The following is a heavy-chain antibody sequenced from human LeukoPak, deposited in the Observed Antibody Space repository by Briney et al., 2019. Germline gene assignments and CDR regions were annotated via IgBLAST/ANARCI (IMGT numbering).Heavy chain of an antibody. CDR3: ARDGYGGNSFDY. CDR1: GYTFTGYY. J-gene: IGHJ4*02. D-gene: IGHD4-23*01. Sequence: ASVKVSCKASGYTFTGYYMHWVRQAPGQGLEWMGRINPKNGGTNYAQKFQGRVTMTRDTSINTAFMELSRLNSDDTAVYFCARDGYGGNSFDYWGQGTLVTVSS. CDR2: INPKNGGT. V-gene: IGHV1-2*06.